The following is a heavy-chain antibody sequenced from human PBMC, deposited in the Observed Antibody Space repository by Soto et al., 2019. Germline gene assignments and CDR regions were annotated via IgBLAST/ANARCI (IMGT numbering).Heavy chain of an antibody. D-gene: IGHD1-1*01. V-gene: IGHV1-18*04. CDR3: ARSLGTTGTYDWFDP. CDR1: GYTFTSYG. CDR2: ISAYNGNT. Sequence: ASVKVSCKASGYTFTSYGISWVRQAPGQGLEWMGWISAYNGNTNYAQKFQGRVTITADESTSTAYMELSSLRSEDTAVYYCARSLGTTGTYDWFDPWGQGTLVTVSS. J-gene: IGHJ5*02.